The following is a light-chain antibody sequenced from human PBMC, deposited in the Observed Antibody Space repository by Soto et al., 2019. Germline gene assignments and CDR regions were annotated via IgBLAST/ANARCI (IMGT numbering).Light chain of an antibody. J-gene: IGKJ3*01. CDR3: QQYGSSLFT. CDR1: QSVSSKY. CDR2: GTS. Sequence: DIVLTQSPGTLSLSPGERATLSCRASQSVSSKYLAWYQQKPGQPPRVLIYGTSIRATGIPERFSGGGSGTDFTLTITRLESEDCAVYYCQQYGSSLFTFGTGTKVDFK. V-gene: IGKV3-20*01.